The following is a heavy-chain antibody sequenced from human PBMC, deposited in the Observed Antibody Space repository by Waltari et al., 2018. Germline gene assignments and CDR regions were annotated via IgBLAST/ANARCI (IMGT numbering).Heavy chain of an antibody. CDR1: GGSISDYY. D-gene: IGHD3-3*01. CDR3: TRQNFWSAYSDF. Sequence: QVQLQESGPGLVKPSETLSLTCSVSGGSISDYYWSWIRQPAGKGLEWIGRTYSTGSTDYHPSLKSRFTISVDTSKNQFSLKLTSVTAADTAVYYCTRQNFWSAYSDFWGQGTLVTVSS. J-gene: IGHJ4*02. CDR2: TYSTGST. V-gene: IGHV4-4*07.